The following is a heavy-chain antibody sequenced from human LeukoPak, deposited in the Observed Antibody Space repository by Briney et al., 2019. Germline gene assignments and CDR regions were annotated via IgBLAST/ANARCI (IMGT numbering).Heavy chain of an antibody. CDR2: INGGNGNT. D-gene: IGHD6-13*01. V-gene: IGHV1-3*01. CDR3: ARSVGVAAAGP. Sequence: ASVKVSCKAYGYTFTSYSMHWVRQAPGQRLEWMGWINGGNGNTKYSLKFQGRVTITRDTPASTAYMELSSLRSEDTAVYYCARSVGVAAAGPWGQGTLVTVSS. CDR1: GYTFTSYS. J-gene: IGHJ5*02.